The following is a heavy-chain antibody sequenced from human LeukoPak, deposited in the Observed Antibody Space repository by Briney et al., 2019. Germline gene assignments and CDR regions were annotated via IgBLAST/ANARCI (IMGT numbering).Heavy chain of an antibody. CDR2: IRSDGSVT. Sequence: PGGSLRLSCAASGFTFSRYPMSWVRQTPGKGLQWVSAIRSDGSVTYYADSVKGRFTISRDNSKNTLYLRMNSLRAEDTAVYYCAKSRSSGWYGRFDPWGQGTLVTVSS. CDR3: AKSRSSGWYGRFDP. V-gene: IGHV3-23*01. D-gene: IGHD6-19*01. J-gene: IGHJ5*02. CDR1: GFTFSRYP.